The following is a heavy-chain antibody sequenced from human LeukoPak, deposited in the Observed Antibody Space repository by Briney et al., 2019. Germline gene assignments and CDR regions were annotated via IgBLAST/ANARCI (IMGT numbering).Heavy chain of an antibody. J-gene: IGHJ4*02. CDR3: ARERQYYYDSSGYYYFDY. V-gene: IGHV3-30*03. CDR2: ISYDGSNK. Sequence: GGSLRLSCAASGFTFTSYGMHWVRQAPGKGLEWVAVISYDGSNKYYADSVKGRFTISRDNSKNTLYLQMNSLRAEDTAVYYCARERQYYYDSSGYYYFDYWGQGTLVTVSS. CDR1: GFTFTSYG. D-gene: IGHD3-22*01.